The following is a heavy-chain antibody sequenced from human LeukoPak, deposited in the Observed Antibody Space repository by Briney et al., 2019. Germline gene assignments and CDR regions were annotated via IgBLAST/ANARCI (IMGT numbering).Heavy chain of an antibody. J-gene: IGHJ4*02. D-gene: IGHD3-22*01. Sequence: SETLSLTCTVSGGSISSSSHYWGWIRQPPGKGLEWIVSSYYSGSSHYNPSLKSRVTISVDTSKNQFSLNLSSVTAADTAFYYCARIIVVTTHFDYWGQGALVTVSS. CDR1: GGSISSSSHY. V-gene: IGHV4-39*01. CDR3: ARIIVVTTHFDY. CDR2: SYYSGSS.